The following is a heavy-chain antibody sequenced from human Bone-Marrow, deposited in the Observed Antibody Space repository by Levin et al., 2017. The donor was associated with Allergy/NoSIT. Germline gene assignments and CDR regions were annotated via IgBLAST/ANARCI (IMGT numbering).Heavy chain of an antibody. CDR3: VRGIIGDVRVAHKEAFDV. D-gene: IGHD2/OR15-2a*01. Sequence: GGSLRLSCTVSGFTFSLYSMNWVRQAPGKGLEWISSISSDSSDLYYADSVKGRFTISRDNAKNSLNLQVSSLRAEDTAVYHCVRGIIGDVRVAHKEAFDVWGQGTMVTVSS. J-gene: IGHJ3*01. CDR2: ISSDSSDL. CDR1: GFTFSLYS. V-gene: IGHV3-21*01.